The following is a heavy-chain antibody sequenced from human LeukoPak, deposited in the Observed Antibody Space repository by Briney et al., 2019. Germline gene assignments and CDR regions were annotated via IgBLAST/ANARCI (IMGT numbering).Heavy chain of an antibody. V-gene: IGHV5-51*01. Sequence: GESLKISCKGSGYSFTSYWIGWGRQMPGEGLEWMGIIYPGDSDTRYSPSFQGQVTISADKSISTAYLQWSSLKASDTAIYYCARQGYSSSYNWFDPWGQGTLVTVSS. J-gene: IGHJ5*02. CDR1: GYSFTSYW. CDR2: IYPGDSDT. CDR3: ARQGYSSSYNWFDP. D-gene: IGHD6-6*01.